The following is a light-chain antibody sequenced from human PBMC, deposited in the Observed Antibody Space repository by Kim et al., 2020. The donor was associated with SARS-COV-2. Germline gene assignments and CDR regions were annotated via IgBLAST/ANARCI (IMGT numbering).Light chain of an antibody. CDR1: SCKIRAGFD. J-gene: IGLJ3*02. CDR3: QSYVSSLLAGV. Sequence: QRGTTACTGRSCKIRAGFDVHWDQRLPGTAPKHLISGNNNRPSGVPDRCSGSKSATSASLAITGLQAVEEGDYYCQSYVSSLLAGVFGGGTQLTVL. V-gene: IGLV1-40*01. CDR2: GNN.